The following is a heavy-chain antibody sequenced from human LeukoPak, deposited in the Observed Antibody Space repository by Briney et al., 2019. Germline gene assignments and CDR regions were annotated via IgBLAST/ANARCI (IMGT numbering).Heavy chain of an antibody. V-gene: IGHV1-69*06. Sequence: ASVKLSCKASGVTFSSYAISWVRQAPGPGLEWMGGIITIIGAANYAQTCQGRVTITADKSTSTAYMVLSSLRSEDTAVYYCARDRRNYYGSGSYYNTDYWGQGTLVTVSS. CDR3: ARDRRNYYGSGSYYNTDY. CDR1: GVTFSSYA. CDR2: IITIIGAA. D-gene: IGHD3-10*01. J-gene: IGHJ4*02.